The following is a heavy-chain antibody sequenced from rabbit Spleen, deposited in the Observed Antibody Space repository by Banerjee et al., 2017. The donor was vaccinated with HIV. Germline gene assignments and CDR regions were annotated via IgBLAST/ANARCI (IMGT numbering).Heavy chain of an antibody. CDR3: AKGTNNNGDGYDL. CDR2: IYTGDGST. D-gene: IGHD6-1*01. V-gene: IGHV1S43*01. CDR1: GIDFSSYYY. Sequence: QQQLEESGGGLVKPGGTLTLTCKVSGIDFSSYYYMCWVRQAPGKGLEWIGCIYTGDGSTWYANWAKGRFTISKTSSTTVTLQMTSLTAADTATYFCAKGTNNNGDGYDLWGPGTLVTVS. J-gene: IGHJ4*01.